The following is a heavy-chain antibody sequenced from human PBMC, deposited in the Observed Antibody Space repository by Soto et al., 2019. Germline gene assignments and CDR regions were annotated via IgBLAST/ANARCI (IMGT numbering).Heavy chain of an antibody. D-gene: IGHD3-16*01. CDR1: GFTISSYA. J-gene: IGHJ4*02. CDR3: AKGGEVHGGGYFDY. V-gene: IGHV3-23*01. Sequence: EVQLLESGGGLVQPGGSLRLSCAASGFTISSYAMSRVRQAPGKGLEWVSAISGSGGSTYYADSVKGRFTISRDNSKNTLYLQMNSLRAEDTAVYYCAKGGEVHGGGYFDYWGQGTLVTVSS. CDR2: ISGSGGST.